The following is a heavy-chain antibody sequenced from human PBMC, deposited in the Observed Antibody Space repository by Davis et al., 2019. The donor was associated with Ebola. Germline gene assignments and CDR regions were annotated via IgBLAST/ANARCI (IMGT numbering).Heavy chain of an antibody. CDR3: ARRGGWSGAFHDY. CDR2: IYPGDSDT. D-gene: IGHD3-3*02. V-gene: IGHV5-51*01. Sequence: GESLKISCKGSGYTFTTYWIVWVRQMPGKGLEWMGIIYPGDSDTRYSPSFQGQVTISADKSISTAYLQWSSLKASDTAMYYCARRGGWSGAFHDYWGQGTLVTVSS. J-gene: IGHJ4*02. CDR1: GYTFTTYW.